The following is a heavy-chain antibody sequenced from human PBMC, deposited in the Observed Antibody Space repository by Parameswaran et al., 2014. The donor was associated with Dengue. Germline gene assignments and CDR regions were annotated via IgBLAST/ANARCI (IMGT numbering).Heavy chain of an antibody. J-gene: IGHJ4*02. Sequence: VRQAPGRAGVVAVISYDGSNKYYADSVKGRFTISRDNSKNTLYLQMNSLRAEDTAVYYCAKDQRDYDILTGHFDYWGQGTLVTVSS. V-gene: IGHV3-30*18. D-gene: IGHD3-9*01. CDR2: ISYDGSNK. CDR3: AKDQRDYDILTGHFDY.